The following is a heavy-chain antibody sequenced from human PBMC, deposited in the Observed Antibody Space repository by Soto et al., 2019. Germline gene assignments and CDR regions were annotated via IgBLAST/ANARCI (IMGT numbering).Heavy chain of an antibody. Sequence: PSETLSLTCAVYGGSFSGYYWSWIRQPPGKGLEWIGEINHSGSTNYNPSLKSRVTISVDTSKNQFSLKLSSVTAADTAVYYCARGLNKKRRFDPWGQGTLVTVSS. CDR1: GGSFSGYY. J-gene: IGHJ5*02. V-gene: IGHV4-34*01. CDR3: ARGLNKKRRFDP. CDR2: INHSGST.